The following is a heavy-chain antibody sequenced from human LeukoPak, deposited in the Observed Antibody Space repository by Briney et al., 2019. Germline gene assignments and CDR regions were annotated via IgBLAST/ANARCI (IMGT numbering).Heavy chain of an antibody. J-gene: IGHJ4*02. CDR3: AREPFTQLDTTNEVVVAGFDY. Sequence: GASVKVSCKASGYTFTSYFMHWVRQAPGQGLEWMGIINPSGGSTSYAQKFQGRVTMTRDTSTSTVYMELSSLRSEDTAVYYCAREPFTQLDTTNEVVVAGFDYWGQGTLVTVSS. V-gene: IGHV1-46*01. CDR2: INPSGGST. D-gene: IGHD2-15*01. CDR1: GYTFTSYF.